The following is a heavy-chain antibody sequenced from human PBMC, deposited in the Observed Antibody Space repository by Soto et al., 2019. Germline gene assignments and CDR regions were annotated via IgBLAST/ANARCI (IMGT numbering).Heavy chain of an antibody. D-gene: IGHD3-22*01. CDR1: GYSVTSYW. CDR3: ARHTAYYDSSGYYVH. V-gene: IGHV5-10-1*01. CDR2: IDPSDSYT. Sequence: PGESLKISCKGSGYSVTSYWITWVRQMPGKGLEWMGRIDPSDSYTNYSPSFQGHVTISADKSISTAYLQWSSLKASDTAMYYCARHTAYYDSSGYYVHWGQGTLVTVSS. J-gene: IGHJ4*02.